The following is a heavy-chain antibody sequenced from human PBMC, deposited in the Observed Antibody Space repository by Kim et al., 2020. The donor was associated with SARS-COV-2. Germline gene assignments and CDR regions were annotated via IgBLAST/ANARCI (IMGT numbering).Heavy chain of an antibody. D-gene: IGHD4-17*01. V-gene: IGHV3-73*01. CDR2: IRNKLNYYET. Sequence: GGSLRLSCAASGFTFSGSAMHWVRQASGKGLEWVGRIRNKLNYYETAYTASVKGRFTISRDDSKNTAYLQMNSLKSEDTAVYYCTRIPHPDYGDYMIAFDIWGQGTMVTVSS. J-gene: IGHJ3*02. CDR1: GFTFSGSA. CDR3: TRIPHPDYGDYMIAFDI.